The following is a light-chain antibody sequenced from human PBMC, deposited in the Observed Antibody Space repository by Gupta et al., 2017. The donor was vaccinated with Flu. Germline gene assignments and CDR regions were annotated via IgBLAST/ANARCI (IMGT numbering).Light chain of an antibody. CDR3: QHYHNWPPEYT. Sequence: RATLSCRARQSVGSNLAWYQQKPGQAPRLLIYGASTRATGIPARFSGSGSGTEFSLSISSLQSEDFAVYFCQHYHNWPPEYTFGQETKLEIK. J-gene: IGKJ2*01. CDR1: QSVGSN. CDR2: GAS. V-gene: IGKV3-15*01.